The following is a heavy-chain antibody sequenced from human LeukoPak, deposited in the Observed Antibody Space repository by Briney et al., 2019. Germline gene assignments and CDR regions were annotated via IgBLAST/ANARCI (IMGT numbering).Heavy chain of an antibody. J-gene: IGHJ4*02. Sequence: PGGSLRLSCAPSGFTLSSYCVSWVRQAPGKGLEGVANIKQWGSEKYYVDSVKGRFTISRDNAKNSLYPQTNSLRAEDTAVYYCARTSKYYESTGYYIDYWGQGTLVTVSS. V-gene: IGHV3-7*03. CDR1: GFTLSSYC. CDR3: ARTSKYYESTGYYIDY. CDR2: IKQWGSEK. D-gene: IGHD3-22*01.